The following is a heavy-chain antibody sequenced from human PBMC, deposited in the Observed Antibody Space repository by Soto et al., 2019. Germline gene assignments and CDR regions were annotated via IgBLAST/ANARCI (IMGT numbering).Heavy chain of an antibody. CDR2: IYHTGST. CDR1: GGSVSGGGYY. CDR3: ARDTPRGYSYGSFDY. D-gene: IGHD5-18*01. J-gene: IGHJ4*02. V-gene: IGHV4-31*03. Sequence: PSETLSLTCSVSGGSVSGGGYYWSWIRQLPGKGLEWIGYIYHTGSTFYNPSLKSRVTILLDTSKSQFSLKLTSVTAADTAVYYCARDTPRGYSYGSFDYWGQGTLVTVSS.